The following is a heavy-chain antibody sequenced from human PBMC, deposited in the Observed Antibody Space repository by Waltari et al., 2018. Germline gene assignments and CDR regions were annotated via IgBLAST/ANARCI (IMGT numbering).Heavy chain of an antibody. V-gene: IGHV3-33*01. J-gene: IGHJ4*02. CDR2: IWYDGNNK. CDR3: ARETSHYYYFDY. CDR1: GFTFSSYG. Sequence: QVQLVESGGGVVQPGRSLRLSCAASGFTFSSYGLHWVRQAPGKGVGWVAVIWYDGNNKYYADSVKGRFTISRDNSKNTLYLQMNSLRAEDTAVYYCARETSHYYYFDYWGQGTLVTVSS. D-gene: IGHD2-21*01.